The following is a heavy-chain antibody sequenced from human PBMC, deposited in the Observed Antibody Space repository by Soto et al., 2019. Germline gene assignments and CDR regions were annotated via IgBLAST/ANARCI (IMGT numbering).Heavy chain of an antibody. D-gene: IGHD2-15*01. CDR3: ARDGGNQENYYYYYGMDV. V-gene: IGHV3-21*01. CDR2: ISSSSYI. J-gene: IGHJ6*02. Sequence: GGSLRLSCAASGFTFSSYSMNWVRQAPGKGLEWVSSISSSSYIYYADSVKGRFTISRDNAKNSLYLQMNSLRAEDTAVYYCARDGGNQENYYYYYGMDVWGQGTTVTVSS. CDR1: GFTFSSYS.